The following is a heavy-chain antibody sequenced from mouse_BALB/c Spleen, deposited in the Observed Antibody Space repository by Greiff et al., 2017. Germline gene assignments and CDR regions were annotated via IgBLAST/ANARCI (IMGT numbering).Heavy chain of an antibody. Sequence: VKLQQSGAELAKPGASVKMSCKASGYTFTSYWMHWVKQRPGQGLEWIGYINPSTGYTEYNQKFKDKATLTADKSSSTAYMQLSSLTSEDSAVYYCARDSSVMDYWGQGTSVTVSS. CDR2: INPSTGYT. CDR3: ARDSSVMDY. J-gene: IGHJ4*01. D-gene: IGHD3-2*01. CDR1: GYTFTSYW. V-gene: IGHV1-7*01.